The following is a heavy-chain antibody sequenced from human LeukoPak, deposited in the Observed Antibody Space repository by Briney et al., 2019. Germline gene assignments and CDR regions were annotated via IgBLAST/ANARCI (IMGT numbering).Heavy chain of an antibody. Sequence: GGSLRLSCAASGFTFSSYAMNWVRQAPGKGLQWVSAISGSGDSTFYAVSVKGRFTISRDNSKNTLYLQMNSLRAEDTAVYYCARGGYGSSWGQGTLVTVSS. CDR1: GFTFSSYA. J-gene: IGHJ4*02. D-gene: IGHD5-18*01. CDR3: ARGGYGSS. CDR2: ISGSGDST. V-gene: IGHV3-23*01.